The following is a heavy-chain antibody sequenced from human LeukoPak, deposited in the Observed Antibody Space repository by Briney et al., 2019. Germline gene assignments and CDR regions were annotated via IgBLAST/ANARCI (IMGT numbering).Heavy chain of an antibody. CDR2: ISSSGTTT. CDR1: GFIFSVYE. V-gene: IGHV3-48*03. D-gene: IGHD6-19*01. J-gene: IGHJ4*02. CDR3: TTLTVASNFDY. Sequence: PGGSLRLSCAASGFIFSVYEMHWVRQAPGKGLEWISDISSSGTTTYYADSVKGRFTISRDNTKNSLYLQMNRLRVEDTAVYYRTTLTVASNFDYWGQGTLVTVSS.